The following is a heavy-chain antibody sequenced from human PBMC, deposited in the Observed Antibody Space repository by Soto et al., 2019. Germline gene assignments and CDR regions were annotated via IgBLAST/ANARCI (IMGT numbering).Heavy chain of an antibody. CDR2: ISCYNGDT. D-gene: IGHD1-26*01. CDR1: GYTFRNHG. CDR3: AIEPSNSSGSRIRCGP. J-gene: IGHJ5*02. V-gene: IGHV1-18*04. Sequence: ASVKVSCKASGYTFRNHGITWVRQAPGQGLEWMGWISCYNGDTNYAQNFQGRVTMTTDTPTSTAYMELRSLRSDDTAVYYCAIEPSNSSGSRIRCGPWGQGTLVTVAS.